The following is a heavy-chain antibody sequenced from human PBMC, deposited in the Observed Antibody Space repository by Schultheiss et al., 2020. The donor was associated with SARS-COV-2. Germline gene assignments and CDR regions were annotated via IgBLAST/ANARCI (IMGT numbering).Heavy chain of an antibody. CDR1: GFTFTSSA. D-gene: IGHD3-3*01. CDR2: IVVGSGNT. V-gene: IGHV1-58*01. Sequence: SVKVSCKASGFTFTSSAVQWVRQARGQRLEWIGWIVVGSGNTNYAQKFQERVTITRDMSTSTAYMELSSLRSEDTAVYYCARVREYDFWSGYRYYYYYMDVWGKGTTVTVSS. J-gene: IGHJ6*03. CDR3: ARVREYDFWSGYRYYYYYMDV.